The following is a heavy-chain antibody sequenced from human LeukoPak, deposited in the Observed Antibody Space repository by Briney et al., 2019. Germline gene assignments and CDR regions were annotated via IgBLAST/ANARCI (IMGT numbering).Heavy chain of an antibody. V-gene: IGHV3-11*04. CDR2: ISSIGSTI. J-gene: IGHJ4*02. CDR3: ARESSYYYDSSGYYLGNGFDY. D-gene: IGHD3-22*01. Sequence: GGSLRLSCAASGFTSSDYYMSWIRQAPGKGLEWVSYISSIGSTIYYADSVKGRFTISRDNAKNSLYLQMNSLSAEDTAVYYCARESSYYYDSSGYYLGNGFDYWGQGTLVTVSS. CDR1: GFTSSDYY.